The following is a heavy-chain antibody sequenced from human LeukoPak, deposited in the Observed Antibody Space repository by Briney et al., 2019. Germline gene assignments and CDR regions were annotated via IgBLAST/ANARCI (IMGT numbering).Heavy chain of an antibody. D-gene: IGHD2/OR15-2a*01. Sequence: ASVKVSCKASGYTFSTYAMNWVRHAPGQGLEWMGWINTNTGNPTYAQGFTGRFVFSLDTSVSTAYLQISSLKAEDTAVYYCARVINYNWFDPWGQGTLVTVSS. CDR1: GYTFSTYA. CDR3: ARVINYNWFDP. CDR2: INTNTGNP. J-gene: IGHJ5*02. V-gene: IGHV7-4-1*02.